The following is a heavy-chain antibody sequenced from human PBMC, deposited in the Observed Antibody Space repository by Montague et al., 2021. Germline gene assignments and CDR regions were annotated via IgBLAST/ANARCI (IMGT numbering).Heavy chain of an antibody. J-gene: IGHJ4*02. D-gene: IGHD3-10*01. CDR3: SGRRGISAPFDY. V-gene: IGHV4-59*08. Sequence: SETLSLTCTVTGGSISEFYWSWIRQSPEKGLEWIGYIYDSGTTNYNPSLKSRGTISADTSMNQFSLNLRSVTAADTAVYFCSGRRGISAPFDYWGQGTLVTVSS. CDR2: IYDSGTT. CDR1: GGSISEFY.